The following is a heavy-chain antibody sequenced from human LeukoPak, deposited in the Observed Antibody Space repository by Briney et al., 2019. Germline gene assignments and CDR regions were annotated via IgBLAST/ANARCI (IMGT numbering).Heavy chain of an antibody. D-gene: IGHD5-12*01. CDR1: GFTFDDYA. CDR2: ISWNSGSI. V-gene: IGHV3-9*03. Sequence: GRSLRLSCAASGFTFDDYAMHWVRQAPGKGLEWVSGISWNSGSIGYADSVKGRFTISRDNAKNSLYLQMNSLRAEDMALYYCAKDIGYSGYDYGSGAFDISGQGTMVTVSS. J-gene: IGHJ3*02. CDR3: AKDIGYSGYDYGSGAFDI.